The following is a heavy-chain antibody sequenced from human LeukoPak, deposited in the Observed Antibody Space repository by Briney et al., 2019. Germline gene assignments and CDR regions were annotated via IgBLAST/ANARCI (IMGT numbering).Heavy chain of an antibody. D-gene: IGHD3-3*01. V-gene: IGHV4-30-4*01. CDR2: IYYSGST. Sequence: SETLSLTCTVSGGSISSGDYYWSWIRQPPGKGLEWIGYIYYSGSTYYNPSLKSRVTIPVDTSKNQFSLKLSSVTAADTAVYYCARLSLFGVVIIGFDYWGQGTLVTVSS. J-gene: IGHJ4*02. CDR1: GGSISSGDYY. CDR3: ARLSLFGVVIIGFDY.